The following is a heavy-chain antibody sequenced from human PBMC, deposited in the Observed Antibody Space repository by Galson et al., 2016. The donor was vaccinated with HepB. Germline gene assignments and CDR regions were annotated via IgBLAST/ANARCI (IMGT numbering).Heavy chain of an antibody. D-gene: IGHD2-2*01. CDR3: ARGHCGSTNCHLYFDS. CDR2: IEGDANHI. CDR1: GFNIRDYS. V-gene: IGHV3-21*01. Sequence: SLRLSCAASGFNIRDYSMNWLRQAPGKGLEWVSHIEGDANHIHYRHSLKGRFTISRDIAKNSLYLEMSGLGAEDTARYYCARGHCGSTNCHLYFDSWGQGTLVTVSS. J-gene: IGHJ4*01.